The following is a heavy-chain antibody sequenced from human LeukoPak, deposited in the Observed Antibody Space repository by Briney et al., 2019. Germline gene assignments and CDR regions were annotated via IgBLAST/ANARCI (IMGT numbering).Heavy chain of an antibody. D-gene: IGHD3-10*01. CDR1: GFNFSTYW. Sequence: GGSLRLSCAASGFNFSTYWMTWVRQVPGKGLEWVANIKEDGSEIYYVDAVKGRFSISRDNAKTSLYLQMNNLSVADTAVYYCVTDQTGRHPYFFDYWGQGTLVTVSS. J-gene: IGHJ4*02. CDR3: VTDQTGRHPYFFDY. CDR2: IKEDGSEI. V-gene: IGHV3-7*01.